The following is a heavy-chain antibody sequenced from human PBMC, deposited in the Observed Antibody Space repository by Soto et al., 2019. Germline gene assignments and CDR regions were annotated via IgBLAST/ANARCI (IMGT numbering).Heavy chain of an antibody. V-gene: IGHV3-7*01. D-gene: IGHD3-10*01. J-gene: IGHJ6*03. CDR3: ARESSGPQYYYYYYYLDV. CDR2: IKQDGSEK. CDR1: GVTFSAFW. Sequence: GGSLRLSCAASGVTFSAFWMSWVRQAPGKGLEWVANIKQDGSEKYYVDSVKGRFTISRDNAKNSLYLQMNSLRAEDTAVYYCARESSGPQYYYYYYYLDVWGKGTTVTVSS.